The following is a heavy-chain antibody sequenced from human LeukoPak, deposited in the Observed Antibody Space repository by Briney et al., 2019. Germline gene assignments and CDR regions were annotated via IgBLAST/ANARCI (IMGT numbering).Heavy chain of an antibody. Sequence: LEASVKVSCKASGYTFTGYYMHWVRQAPGQGLEWMGWINPNSGGTNYAQKFQGRVTMTRDTSISTAYMELSRLRSDDTAVYYCAREGRGSGSSFDYWGQGTLVTVSS. V-gene: IGHV1-2*03. CDR1: GYTFTGYY. CDR3: AREGRGSGSSFDY. J-gene: IGHJ4*02. D-gene: IGHD3-10*01. CDR2: INPNSGGT.